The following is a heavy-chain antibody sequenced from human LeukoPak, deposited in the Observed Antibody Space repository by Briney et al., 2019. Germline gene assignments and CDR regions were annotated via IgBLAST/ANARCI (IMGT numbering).Heavy chain of an antibody. D-gene: IGHD3-22*01. CDR1: GHIFTSYY. J-gene: IGHJ3*02. CDR3: ARARNYYDSSGYYYEGDAFDI. CDR2: INSSGGSK. Sequence: GGSVTVSCKASGHIFTSYYMHWVRQAPGKGLEGVGVINSSGGSKKYAEKFQGRVTMTRDKSKSTVYMEVSSLRAEDTAMYYCARARNYYDSSGYYYEGDAFDIWGQGTMVTVSS. V-gene: IGHV1-46*01.